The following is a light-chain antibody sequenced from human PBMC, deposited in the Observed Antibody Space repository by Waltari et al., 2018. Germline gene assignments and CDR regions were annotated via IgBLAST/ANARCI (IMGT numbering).Light chain of an antibody. V-gene: IGKV1-9*01. Sequence: DIELTQSPAFLSAFVGDRVTITCRASQVINNYFAWYQQKPGRPPKLLIHSTSTLQPGIPSRFSGGGSGTQFTLTISNLQSEDFGTYYCQQLNRYPHTFGQGPGWRSN. CDR1: QVINNY. CDR2: STS. CDR3: QQLNRYPHT. J-gene: IGKJ2*01.